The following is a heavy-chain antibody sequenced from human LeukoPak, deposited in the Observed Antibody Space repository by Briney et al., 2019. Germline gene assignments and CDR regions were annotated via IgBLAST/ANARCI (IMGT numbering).Heavy chain of an antibody. Sequence: SETLSLTCTVSGGSISSYYWSWIRQPAGKGLECIGRIYASGSTSYNPSLKSRLTMSVDTSKNQFSLKLSSVTAADTAVYYCARRDRYCSSTSCYGHRFDPWGQGTLVTVSS. CDR2: IYASGST. CDR1: GGSISSYY. J-gene: IGHJ5*02. V-gene: IGHV4-4*07. CDR3: ARRDRYCSSTSCYGHRFDP. D-gene: IGHD2-2*01.